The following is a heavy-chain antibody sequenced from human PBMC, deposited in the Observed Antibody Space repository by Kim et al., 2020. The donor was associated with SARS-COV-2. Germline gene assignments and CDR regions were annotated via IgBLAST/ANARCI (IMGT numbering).Heavy chain of an antibody. CDR3: ARERYYDSSGYPDY. V-gene: IGHV4-34*01. J-gene: IGHJ4*02. D-gene: IGHD3-22*01. Sequence: PSLKSRVTISVDTSKNQFSLKLSSVTAADTAVYYCARERYYDSSGYPDYWGQGTLVTVSS.